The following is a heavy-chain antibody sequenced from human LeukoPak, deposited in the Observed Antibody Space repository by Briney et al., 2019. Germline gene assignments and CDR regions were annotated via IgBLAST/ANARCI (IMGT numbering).Heavy chain of an antibody. J-gene: IGHJ4*02. CDR1: GYTFAAYY. CDR2: IRPNSGGT. CDR3: ARVGEVGATLSYFDY. V-gene: IGHV1-2*02. D-gene: IGHD1-26*01. Sequence: ASVKVSCKASGYTFAAYYMYWVRQAPGQGLEWMGWIRPNSGGTNYAQKFQGRVTMTRDTSITTAYMELNSLRSDDAAVYYCARVGEVGATLSYFDYWGQGTLVTVSS.